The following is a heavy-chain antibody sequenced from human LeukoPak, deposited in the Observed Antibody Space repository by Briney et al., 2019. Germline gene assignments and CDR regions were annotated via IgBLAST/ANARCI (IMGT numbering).Heavy chain of an antibody. CDR3: ARQGGGIVATIGYYYYYGMDV. D-gene: IGHD5-12*01. CDR2: INHSGST. V-gene: IGHV4-34*01. Sequence: PSETLPLTCAVYGGSFSGYYWSWIRQPPGKGLEWIGEINHSGSTNYNPSLKSRVTISVDTSKNQFSLKLSSVTDADTAVYYCARQGGGIVATIGYYYYYGMDVWGQGTTVTVSS. J-gene: IGHJ6*02. CDR1: GGSFSGYY.